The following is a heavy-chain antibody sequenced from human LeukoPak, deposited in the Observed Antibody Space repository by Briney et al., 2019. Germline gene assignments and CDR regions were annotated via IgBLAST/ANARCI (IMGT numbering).Heavy chain of an antibody. CDR3: ARGHSSSAFDY. J-gene: IGHJ4*02. Sequence: GGSLRLSCAASGFTFSSYEMNWVRQAPGKGLEWVSYISSSGSTIYYADSVKGRFTISRDNAKNSLYVQMNSLRAEDTAVYYCARGHSSSAFDYWGQGTLVTVSS. D-gene: IGHD6-13*01. V-gene: IGHV3-48*03. CDR1: GFTFSSYE. CDR2: ISSSGSTI.